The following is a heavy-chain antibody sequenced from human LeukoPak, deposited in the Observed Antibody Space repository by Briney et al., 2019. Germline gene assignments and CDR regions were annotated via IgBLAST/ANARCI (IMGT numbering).Heavy chain of an antibody. D-gene: IGHD2-21*02. V-gene: IGHV3-30-3*01. CDR1: GFTFRSYD. CDR3: ARESPACGEDCYFDY. CDR2: ISYDGTNK. Sequence: PGGSLRLSCAASGFTFRSYDMHWVRQAPGRGLEWVAGISYDGTNKYYADSVKGRFTISRDNSKNTLYLQMNSLRTDDTAVYYCARESPACGEDCYFDYWGQGTLVTVSP. J-gene: IGHJ4*02.